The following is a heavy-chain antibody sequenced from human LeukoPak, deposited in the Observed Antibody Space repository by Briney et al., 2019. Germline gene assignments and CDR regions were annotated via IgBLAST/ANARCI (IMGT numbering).Heavy chain of an antibody. V-gene: IGHV3-74*01. J-gene: IGHJ4*02. D-gene: IGHD1-26*01. CDR2: IYTDGSRT. CDR3: ARGDHVGYFLDY. CDR1: GFTFSGYW. Sequence: PGGSLRLPCAASGFTFSGYWMHWVRQAPGKGLVWVSRIYTDGSRTNYADSVWGRFTISRDNAKNTLYLQLDSLRAEDTAVYYCARGDHVGYFLDYWGQGTLVTVSS.